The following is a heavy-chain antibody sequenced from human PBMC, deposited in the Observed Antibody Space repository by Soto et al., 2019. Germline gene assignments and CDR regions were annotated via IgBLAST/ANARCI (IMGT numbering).Heavy chain of an antibody. V-gene: IGHV3-7*01. D-gene: IGHD2-15*01. J-gene: IGHJ6*02. CDR1: GFTFSSFW. CDR2: IKQDGSEK. Sequence: GGTLRLSCVAYGFTFSSFWMSWVRQAPGKGLEWVAKIKQDGSEKKNVDSVKGLFTISSDNDNSSLYLQMYSMSAEEAVEYYCAKSSFFVSAAPTRGAPYNYYALDLWGQGTTVTVSS. CDR3: AKSSFFVSAAPTRGAPYNYYALDL.